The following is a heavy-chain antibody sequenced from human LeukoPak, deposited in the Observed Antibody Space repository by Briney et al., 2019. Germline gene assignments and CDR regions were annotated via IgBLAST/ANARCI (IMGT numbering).Heavy chain of an antibody. V-gene: IGHV1-18*01. J-gene: IGHJ6*01. CDR2: ISAYNGNT. CDR1: GYTFTSYG. D-gene: IGHD1-26*01. CDR3: AAKRRENSGSLNYGMDV. Sequence: GASVKVSCKASGYTFTSYGISWVRQAPGRGLEWMGWISAYNGNTNYAQKLQGRVTITRDMSTSTAYMELSSLRSEDTAVYYCAAKRRENSGSLNYGMDVWGQGTTVTVSS.